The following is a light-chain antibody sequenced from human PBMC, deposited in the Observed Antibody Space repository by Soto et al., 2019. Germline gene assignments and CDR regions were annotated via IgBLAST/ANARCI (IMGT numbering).Light chain of an antibody. CDR1: QTIGSN. CDR3: QQRSNWPPIT. J-gene: IGKJ5*01. Sequence: VVMTQSPATLSVSPWERATLSCRASQTIGSNLAWYQQKPGQAPRLLIYDASNRATGIPARFSGSGSGTDFTLAISSLEPEDFAVYYCQQRSNWPPITFGQGTRLEIK. V-gene: IGKV3-11*01. CDR2: DAS.